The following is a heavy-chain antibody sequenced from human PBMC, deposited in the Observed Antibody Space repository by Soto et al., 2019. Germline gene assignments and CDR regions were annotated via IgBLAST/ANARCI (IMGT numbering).Heavy chain of an antibody. J-gene: IGHJ6*02. D-gene: IGHD5-12*01. CDR2: ISTYNGDT. CDR1: GYTFTRSG. CDR3: AREGVAPYYYYGMDV. Sequence: QVQLVQSGAEVKKPGASVKVSCKASGYTFTRSGISWVRQAPGQGLEWMGWISTYNGDTNYAQTFQGRVTMTTDTSTSTVYMELRSLRSDDTAVYYCAREGVAPYYYYGMDVWGQGNPVTVSS. V-gene: IGHV1-18*01.